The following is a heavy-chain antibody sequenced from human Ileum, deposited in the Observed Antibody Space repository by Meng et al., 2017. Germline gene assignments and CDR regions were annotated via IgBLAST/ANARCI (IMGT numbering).Heavy chain of an antibody. CDR3: ARHIAVSGTRGFDS. J-gene: IGHJ4*02. CDR1: GAPTGSGPC. V-gene: IGHV4-4*03. Sequence: QEAGPGLVPPLGPLSLPAAVPGAPTGSGPCCSWVRQPPGKGLEWIGEMYPSGTTNYNPSLKSRVTISMDTSKNQLSLKLSSLTAADTAVYYCARHIAVSGTRGFDSWGQGTLVTVSS. CDR2: MYPSGTT. D-gene: IGHD6-19*01.